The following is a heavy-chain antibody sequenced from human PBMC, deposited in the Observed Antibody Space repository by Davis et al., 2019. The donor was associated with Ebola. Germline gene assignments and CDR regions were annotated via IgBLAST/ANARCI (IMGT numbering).Heavy chain of an antibody. CDR2: IIGDGSIT. Sequence: GESLKISCAASGFTFSSFSTYWMYWVRQAPGKGLEWVSRIIGDGSITNYADCVEGRFTISRDNSKNTLYLQMNSLRAEDTAVYYCAKDLEYVVPAAILYYYYGMDVWGQGTTVTVSS. J-gene: IGHJ6*02. V-gene: IGHV3-74*01. CDR3: AKDLEYVVPAAILYYYYGMDV. CDR1: GFTFSSFSTYW. D-gene: IGHD2-2*01.